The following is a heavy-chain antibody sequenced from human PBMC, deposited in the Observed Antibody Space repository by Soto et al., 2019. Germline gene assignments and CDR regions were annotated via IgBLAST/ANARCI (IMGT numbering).Heavy chain of an antibody. CDR2: ISAYNGNT. CDR1: GYTFTSYG. Sequence: ASVKVSCKASGYTFTSYGISWVRQAPGQGLEWMGWISAYNGNTNYAQKLQGRVTMTTDTSTSTAYMELRSLRSDDTAVYYCARGYYDYVWGSYRTYYFDYWGQGTLVTVSS. CDR3: ARGYYDYVWGSYRTYYFDY. V-gene: IGHV1-18*01. D-gene: IGHD3-16*02. J-gene: IGHJ4*02.